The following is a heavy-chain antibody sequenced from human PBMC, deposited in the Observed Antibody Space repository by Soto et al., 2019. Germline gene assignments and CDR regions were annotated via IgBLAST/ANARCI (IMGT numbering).Heavy chain of an antibody. CDR2: ISGFNGNT. CDR1: GYSFTNYG. CDR3: ARDRGVAPPVAGNTHYYYYMDV. D-gene: IGHD6-19*01. J-gene: IGHJ6*03. V-gene: IGHV1-18*01. Sequence: QAQLVQSGAEVKKPGASVTVSCKASGYSFTNYGITWVRQAPGQGLEWMGWISGFNGNTHYAQKLQGRVTMTTDASTSTAYMELRSLRSDDTALYYCARDRGVAPPVAGNTHYYYYMDVWGKGTTVTVSS.